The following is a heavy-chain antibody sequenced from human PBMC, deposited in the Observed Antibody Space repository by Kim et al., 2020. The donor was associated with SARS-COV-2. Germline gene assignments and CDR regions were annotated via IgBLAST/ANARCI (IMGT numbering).Heavy chain of an antibody. J-gene: IGHJ4*02. V-gene: IGHV1-69*13. CDR3: TTDVVSPRYFEFV. CDR2: IIPIIETT. Sequence: SVKVSCKAPGGTFSSYVVSWVRQAPGQGLEWMGEIIPIIETTNYAQKFQARVTITADESTSTAYMELSSLRSEDPAGYFCTTDVVSPRYFEFVWGQGTL. CDR1: GGTFSSYV. D-gene: IGHD3-9*01.